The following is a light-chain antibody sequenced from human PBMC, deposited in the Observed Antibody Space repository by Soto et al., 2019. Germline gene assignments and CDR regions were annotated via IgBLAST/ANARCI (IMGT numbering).Light chain of an antibody. CDR2: AAS. CDR1: QAISSY. Sequence: AIRMTQSPSSLSASTGDRVTITCRASQAISSYLAWYQQKPGKAPKLLIFAASTLQSGVPSRFSGGGSGTDFTLTISCLQSEDFATYYCQQYYVYTRTFGQGTKVEI. CDR3: QQYYVYTRT. V-gene: IGKV1-8*01. J-gene: IGKJ1*01.